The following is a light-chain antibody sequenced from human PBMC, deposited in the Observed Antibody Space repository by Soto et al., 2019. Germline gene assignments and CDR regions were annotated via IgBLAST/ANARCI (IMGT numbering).Light chain of an antibody. Sequence: EIVLTQSPGTLSLSPGEEATLSCRASQSISSTVLAWYQQKPGQAPRVLIYGASRRATGIPDRFSGSGSGTDFTLTISRLEPEDFALYYCQQYYSSWTFGQGTKVEMK. CDR3: QQYYSSWT. J-gene: IGKJ1*01. CDR1: QSISSTV. V-gene: IGKV3-20*01. CDR2: GAS.